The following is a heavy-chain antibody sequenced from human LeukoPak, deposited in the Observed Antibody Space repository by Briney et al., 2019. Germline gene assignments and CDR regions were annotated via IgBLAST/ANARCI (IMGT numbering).Heavy chain of an antibody. CDR2: ISHSGGT. J-gene: IGHJ4*02. CDR3: ARRGLRYFDWSRGDFDY. CDR1: NESFSGYY. V-gene: IGHV4-34*01. Sequence: NASETLSLTCDVYNESFSGYYWSWIRQPPGKGLEWIGEISHSGGTNSNPSLKSRVTISLDTSKNQFSLKLSSVTAADTAVYYCARRGLRYFDWSRGDFDYWGQGTLVTVSS. D-gene: IGHD3-9*01.